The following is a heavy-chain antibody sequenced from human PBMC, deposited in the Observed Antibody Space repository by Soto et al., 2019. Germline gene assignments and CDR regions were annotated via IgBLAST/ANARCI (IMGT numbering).Heavy chain of an antibody. CDR3: ARGTWEARFDP. CDR2: INHSGSP. D-gene: IGHD1-26*01. J-gene: IGHJ5*02. V-gene: IGHV4-34*01. CDR1: CGSFSGYY. Sequence: PSETLSLTCAVYCGSFSGYYWSWIRQPPGKGLEWIGEINHSGSPNYNPSLKSRVTISVDTSKNQFSLNLSSVTAADTAVYSCARGTWEARFDPWGQGTLVTISS.